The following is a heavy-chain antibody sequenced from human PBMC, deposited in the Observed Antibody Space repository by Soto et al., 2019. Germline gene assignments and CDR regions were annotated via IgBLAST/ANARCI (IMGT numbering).Heavy chain of an antibody. V-gene: IGHV5-10-1*01. CDR2: IDPSDSYT. D-gene: IGHD6-6*01. CDR1: GYSFTSYW. CDR3: AIDGYSSSSLYYYGMDV. J-gene: IGHJ6*02. Sequence: GESLKISCKGSGYSFTSYWISWVRQMPGKGLEWMGRIDPSDSYTNYSPSFQGHVTISADNSISTAYRPWSSLKASDTAMYYCAIDGYSSSSLYYYGMDVWGQGTTVTVSS.